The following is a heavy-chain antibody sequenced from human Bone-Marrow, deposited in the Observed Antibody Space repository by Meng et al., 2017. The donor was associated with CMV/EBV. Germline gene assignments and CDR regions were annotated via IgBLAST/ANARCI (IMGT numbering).Heavy chain of an antibody. CDR1: GFTFDDYT. J-gene: IGHJ4*02. V-gene: IGHV3-43*01. CDR3: AQGVDN. Sequence: LSLTCAASGFTFDDYTMHWVRQAPGKGLEWVSLISWDGGSTYYADSVKGRFTISRDNSKNSLYLQMNSLRTEDTALYYCAQGVDNWGQGTLVTVSS. D-gene: IGHD3-16*01. CDR2: ISWDGGST.